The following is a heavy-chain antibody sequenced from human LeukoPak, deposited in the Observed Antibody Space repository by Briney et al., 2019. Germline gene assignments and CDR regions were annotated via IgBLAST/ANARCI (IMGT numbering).Heavy chain of an antibody. CDR2: IFTDGSTT. CDR1: EFNFFSYG. D-gene: IGHD2-21*02. CDR3: ARELPREVTLDY. J-gene: IGHJ4*01. V-gene: IGHV3-74*01. Sequence: AGGSLRLSCVASEFNFFSYGMQWVRQAPGKGLVWVSRIFTDGSTTSYADSVKGRFTISRDNAKNKLYLEMKSLRVEDTAVYYCARELPREVTLDYWGQGTLVTVSP.